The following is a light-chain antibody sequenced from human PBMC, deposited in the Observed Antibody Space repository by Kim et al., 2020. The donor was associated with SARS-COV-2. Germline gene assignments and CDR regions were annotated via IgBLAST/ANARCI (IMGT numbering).Light chain of an antibody. CDR3: QAWDSSTAWV. CDR1: KLGDKY. J-gene: IGLJ1*01. Sequence: VSPGQTASITCSGDKLGDKYACWYQQKPGQSPVLVIYQDSKRPSGIPERFSGSNSGNTATLTISGTQAMDEADYYCQAWDSSTAWVFGTGTKVTVL. V-gene: IGLV3-1*01. CDR2: QDS.